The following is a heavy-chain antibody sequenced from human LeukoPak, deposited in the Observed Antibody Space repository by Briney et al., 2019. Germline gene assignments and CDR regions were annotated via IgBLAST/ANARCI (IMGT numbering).Heavy chain of an antibody. D-gene: IGHD6-13*01. CDR3: TRVEASAGTEDY. CDR2: IYHSGST. J-gene: IGHJ4*02. CDR1: DYSISSGYY. V-gene: IGHV4-38-2*02. Sequence: SETLSLTCSVSDYSISSGYYWGWIRQPPGKGLEWIGSIYHSGSTYYNPSLKSRVTISVDTSKNHFSLKLTSVTAADTAVYYCTRVEASAGTEDYWGQGTLVTVSS.